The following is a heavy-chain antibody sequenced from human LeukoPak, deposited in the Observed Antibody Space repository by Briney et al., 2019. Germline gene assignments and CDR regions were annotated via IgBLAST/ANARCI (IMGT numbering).Heavy chain of an antibody. CDR3: ATPPSYSYGNPRPYYFDY. J-gene: IGHJ4*02. D-gene: IGHD5-18*01. Sequence: GGSLRLSCAVSGFPFSNAWMSWVRQAPGKGLEWLGRIKSKTDGGTIDYAAPVKGRFTISRDNSKNTLYLQMNSLRAEDTAVYYCATPPSYSYGNPRPYYFDYWGQGTLVTVSS. CDR2: IKSKTDGGTI. V-gene: IGHV3-15*01. CDR1: GFPFSNAW.